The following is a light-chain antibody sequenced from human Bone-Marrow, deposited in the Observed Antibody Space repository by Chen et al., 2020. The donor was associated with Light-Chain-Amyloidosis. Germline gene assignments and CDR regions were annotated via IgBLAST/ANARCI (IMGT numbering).Light chain of an antibody. CDR1: QTISSNY. V-gene: IGKV3-20*01. J-gene: IGKJ4*01. CDR2: GSS. CDR3: QQYGTSPLT. Sequence: EMVLKQSPGTLSLSPGEGANLSCRASQTISSNYLTWYQQKFGQAPRLLIYGSSSRATGIPDRFTGSGSGTDFTLTINRLEPEDFAMYYCQQYGTSPLTFGAGTKVEIK.